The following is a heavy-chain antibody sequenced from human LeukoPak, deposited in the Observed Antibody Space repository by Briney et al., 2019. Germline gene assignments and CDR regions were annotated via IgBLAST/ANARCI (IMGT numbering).Heavy chain of an antibody. V-gene: IGHV4-34*01. CDR3: ARGEHYYDSSGYPIYFDY. Sequence: SETLSLTCTVAGGSISSYYWSWSRQPPGKGLEWIGEINHSGSTNYNPSLKSRVTISVDTSKNQFSLKLSSVTAADTAVYYCARGEHYYDSSGYPIYFDYWGQGTLVTVSS. D-gene: IGHD3-22*01. CDR1: GGSISSYY. J-gene: IGHJ4*02. CDR2: INHSGST.